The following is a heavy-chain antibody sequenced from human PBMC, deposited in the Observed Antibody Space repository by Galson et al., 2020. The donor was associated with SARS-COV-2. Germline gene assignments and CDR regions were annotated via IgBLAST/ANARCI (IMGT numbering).Heavy chain of an antibody. Sequence: QLGESLKISCAASGFTFSRYAIHWVRQAPGKGLEWVAVISYDGSTKYYVDSVKGRFTISRDNTKSTLYLQMNSLRPEDTAVYYCARDRGLESSGYSHLDSWGQGTLVTVSS. V-gene: IGHV3-30*04. CDR1: GFTFSRYA. CDR2: ISYDGSTK. J-gene: IGHJ4*02. CDR3: ARDRGLESSGYSHLDS. D-gene: IGHD3-22*01.